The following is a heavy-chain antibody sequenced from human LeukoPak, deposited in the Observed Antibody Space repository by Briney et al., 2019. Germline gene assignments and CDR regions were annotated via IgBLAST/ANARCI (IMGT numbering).Heavy chain of an antibody. Sequence: ASVKVSCKASVYTYTSCDINWVRQATGQGLEWMGWMNPNSGNTGYGQSFQGRITMTRDISIGTAYMELSNLTSEDTAIYYCTRGSSGRRDNWGQGTLVTVSA. V-gene: IGHV1-8*01. CDR1: VYTYTSCD. CDR2: MNPNSGNT. J-gene: IGHJ4*02. D-gene: IGHD6-19*01. CDR3: TRGSSGRRDN.